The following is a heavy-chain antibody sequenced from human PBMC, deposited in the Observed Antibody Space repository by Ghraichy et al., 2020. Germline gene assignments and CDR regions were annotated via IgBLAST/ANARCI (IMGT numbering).Heavy chain of an antibody. CDR3: ARDASVTGTACRLDS. J-gene: IGHJ4*02. CDR1: GFTFNRFA. V-gene: IGHV3-23*01. D-gene: IGHD1-14*01. CDR2: MSGTGTKT. Sequence: GGSLRLSCAASGFTFNRFAMTWVRQAPGQGLEWFSTMSGTGTKTSYADSVQGRFTISRDFSVNRLYLQMNSLRVEDTAVYYCARDASVTGTACRLDSWGQGTLVSVSS.